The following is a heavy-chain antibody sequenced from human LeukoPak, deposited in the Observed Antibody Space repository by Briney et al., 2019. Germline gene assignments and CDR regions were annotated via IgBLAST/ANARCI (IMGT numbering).Heavy chain of an antibody. CDR3: ARDRYTPSYYYDGSGYYLDY. CDR2: ISPSGGST. D-gene: IGHD3-22*01. CDR1: EYTFTTYY. J-gene: IGHJ4*02. V-gene: IGHV1-46*01. Sequence: ASVKVSCKAPEYTFTTYYMHWVRQAPGQGPEWMGLISPSGGSTTYALKFQGRVTVTRDTSTSTVYMELSSLRSEDTAVYYCARDRYTPSYYYDGSGYYLDYWGQGTLVTVSP.